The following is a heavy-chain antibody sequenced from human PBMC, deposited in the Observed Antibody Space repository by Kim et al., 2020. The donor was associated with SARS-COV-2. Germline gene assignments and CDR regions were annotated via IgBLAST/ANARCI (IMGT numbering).Heavy chain of an antibody. CDR2: ISGSGGST. D-gene: IGHD3-9*01. CDR1: GFTFSSYA. Sequence: GSLRLSCAASGFTFSSYAMSWVRQAPGKGLEWVSAISGSGGSTYYADSVKGRFTISRDNSKNTLYLQMNSLRAEDTAVYYCAKLEVPSEGLRYFDWLHYYYGMDVWGQGTTVTVSS. J-gene: IGHJ6*02. V-gene: IGHV3-23*01. CDR3: AKLEVPSEGLRYFDWLHYYYGMDV.